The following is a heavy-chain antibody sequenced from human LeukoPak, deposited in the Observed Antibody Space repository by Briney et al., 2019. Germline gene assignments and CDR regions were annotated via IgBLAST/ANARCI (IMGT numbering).Heavy chain of an antibody. D-gene: IGHD2-15*01. CDR1: GCTFTNHY. J-gene: IGHJ5*02. CDR2: INPSGGTT. CDR3: ARALGVVAARGDWFDP. Sequence: ASVKVSFKASGCTFTNHYMHWVRQAPGQGLQWMRIINPSGGTTNYAQKFQGRVTLTRDTSTSTVYMELSSLTSEDTAVYYCARALGVVAARGDWFDPWGQGTLVTVSS. V-gene: IGHV1-46*01.